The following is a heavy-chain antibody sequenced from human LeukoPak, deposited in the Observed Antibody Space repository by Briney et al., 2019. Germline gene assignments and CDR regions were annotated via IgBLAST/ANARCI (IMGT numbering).Heavy chain of an antibody. D-gene: IGHD6-13*01. CDR2: ITSSGDT. CDR1: GFTFSTYT. Sequence: GGSLRLSCGASGFTFSTYTMDWVRRAPGKRLQWVSSITSSGDTYYADSVKGRFSISRDNAKNSLYLQMNNLRAEDTSVYHCAKEGRSTTPGYWGQGTLVIVSS. J-gene: IGHJ4*02. CDR3: AKEGRSTTPGY. V-gene: IGHV3-69-1*01.